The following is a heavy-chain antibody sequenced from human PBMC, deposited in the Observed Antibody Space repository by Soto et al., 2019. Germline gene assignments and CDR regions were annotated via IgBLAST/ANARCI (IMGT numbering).Heavy chain of an antibody. D-gene: IGHD1-26*01. CDR2: ISPSGDVT. CDR1: GFFFTDYF. V-gene: IGHV3-11*01. CDR3: ARQFERRVGAASH. J-gene: IGHJ4*02. Sequence: QVQLAESGGGLVKSGGSLTLSCSTSGFFFTDYFMSWIRQAPGKGLEWVSYISPSGDVTHYADSVKGRFTISRDNTKNSLFLQMSSLRDDDTAVYYCARQFERRVGAASHWGQGTRVSVSS.